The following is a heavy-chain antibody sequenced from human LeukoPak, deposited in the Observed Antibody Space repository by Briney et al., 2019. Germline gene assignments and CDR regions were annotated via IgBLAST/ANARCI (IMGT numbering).Heavy chain of an antibody. J-gene: IGHJ4*02. D-gene: IGHD6-6*01. V-gene: IGHV3-30-3*01. CDR2: ISYDGSNK. CDR3: AKDSSSGYFDY. CDR1: GFTFSSYA. Sequence: PGGSLRLSCAASGFTFSSYAMHWVRQAPGKGLEWVAVISYDGSNKYYADSVKGRFTISRDNAKNSLYLQMNSLRAEDMALYYCAKDSSSGYFDYWGQGTLVTVSS.